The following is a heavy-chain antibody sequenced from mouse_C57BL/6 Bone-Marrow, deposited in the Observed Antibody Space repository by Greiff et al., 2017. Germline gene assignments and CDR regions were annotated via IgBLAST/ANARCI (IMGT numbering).Heavy chain of an antibody. J-gene: IGHJ4*01. CDR1: GYTFTSYW. D-gene: IGHD1-1*01. V-gene: IGHV1-64*01. CDR2: IHPNSGST. Sequence: VQLQQPGAELVKPGASVKLSCKASGYTFTSYWMHWVKQRPGQGLEWIGMIHPNSGSTNYNEKFKSKATLTVDKTSSTAYMQLSSLTSEDSAVYYSARRYYGSSYAMDYWGQGTSVTVSS. CDR3: ARRYYGSSYAMDY.